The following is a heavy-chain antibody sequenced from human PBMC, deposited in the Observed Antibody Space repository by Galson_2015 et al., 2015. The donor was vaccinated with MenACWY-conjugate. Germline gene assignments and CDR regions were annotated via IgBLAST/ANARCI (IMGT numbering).Heavy chain of an antibody. CDR2: SGGST. V-gene: IGHV3-53*01. CDR3: ASNPGIAVAANYGMDV. D-gene: IGHD6-19*01. Sequence: SGGSTYYADSVKGRFTISRDNSKNTLYLQMNSLRAEDTAVYYCASNPGIAVAANYGMDVWGQGTTVTVSS. J-gene: IGHJ6*02.